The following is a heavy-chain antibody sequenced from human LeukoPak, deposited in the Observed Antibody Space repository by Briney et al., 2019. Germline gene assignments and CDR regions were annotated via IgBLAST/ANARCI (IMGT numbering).Heavy chain of an antibody. J-gene: IGHJ4*02. CDR3: AKGPGSLSRGFDC. CDR1: GGSISHYY. CDR2: IYYRGST. D-gene: IGHD3-10*01. Sequence: PSETLSLTCAVSGGSISHYYWSWIRQPPEKGLEYIGYIYYRGSTNYNPSLKSRVTISVDTSKNQFSLKLSSVTAADTAVDYCAKGPGSLSRGFDCWGQGTLVTVSS. V-gene: IGHV4-59*12.